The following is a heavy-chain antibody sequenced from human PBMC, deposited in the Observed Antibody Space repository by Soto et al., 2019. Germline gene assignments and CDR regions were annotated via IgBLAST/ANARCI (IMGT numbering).Heavy chain of an antibody. Sequence: QVQLVESGGGVVQPGRSLRLSCAASGFTFSSYGMHWVRQAPGKGLEWMAVISHDGTKKYYVDSVKGRFTISRDNSKNTLYLHMNSLRAEDTALYSCAKGSDTSGYYHLDYWGQGTLVTVSS. CDR1: GFTFSSYG. CDR2: ISHDGTKK. D-gene: IGHD3-22*01. J-gene: IGHJ4*02. V-gene: IGHV3-30*18. CDR3: AKGSDTSGYYHLDY.